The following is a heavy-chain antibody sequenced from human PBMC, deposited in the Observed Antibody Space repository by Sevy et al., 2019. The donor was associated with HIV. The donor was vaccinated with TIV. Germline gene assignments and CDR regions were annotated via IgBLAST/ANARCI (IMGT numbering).Heavy chain of an antibody. D-gene: IGHD3-22*01. V-gene: IGHV3-48*02. CDR2: ISSSSSTI. J-gene: IGHJ3*02. CDR1: GFTFSSYS. CDR3: ARDTPYYNYYDSSGYYLDAFDI. Sequence: GGSLRLSCAASGFTFSSYSMNWVRQAPGKGLEWVSYISSSSSTIYYAHSVKGRFTISRDKAKNSLYLQMNSLRDEDTAVYYCARDTPYYNYYDSSGYYLDAFDIWGQGTMVTVSS.